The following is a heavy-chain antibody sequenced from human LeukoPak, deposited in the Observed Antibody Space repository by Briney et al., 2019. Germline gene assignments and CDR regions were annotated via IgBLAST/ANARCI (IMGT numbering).Heavy chain of an antibody. V-gene: IGHV3-23*01. CDR1: GFTFSSYA. CDR3: AKDLRGYSYADNAFDI. J-gene: IGHJ3*02. Sequence: PGGSLRLSCAAYGFTFSSYAMSWVRQAPGKGLEWVSAISGSGGSTYYADSVKGRFTISRDNSKNTLYLQMNSLRAEDTAVYYCAKDLRGYSYADNAFDIWGQGTMVTVSS. D-gene: IGHD5-18*01. CDR2: ISGSGGST.